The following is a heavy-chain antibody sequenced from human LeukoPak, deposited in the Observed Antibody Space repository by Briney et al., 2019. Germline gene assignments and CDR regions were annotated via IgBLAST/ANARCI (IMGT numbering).Heavy chain of an antibody. Sequence: GGSLRLSCAVTGLSVSGYWMTWVRQAPGKGLEWVANIKQDGSEKNYVDSVKGRFTISRDNAENSLFLQMNSLRVEDTAVYYCAREWQGGIAAAGTRIEGDYWGQGTLVAVSS. CDR1: GLSVSGYW. V-gene: IGHV3-7*01. CDR2: IKQDGSEK. J-gene: IGHJ4*02. CDR3: AREWQGGIAAAGTRIEGDY. D-gene: IGHD6-13*01.